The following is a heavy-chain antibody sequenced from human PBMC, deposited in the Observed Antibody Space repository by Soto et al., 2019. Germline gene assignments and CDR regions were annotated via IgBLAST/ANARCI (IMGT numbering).Heavy chain of an antibody. CDR3: AKDSGYYDTSGYFHWGDDGMDV. J-gene: IGHJ6*02. Sequence: GGSLRLSCEGSGFTFSSYAMSWVRQAPGRGLEWVSGISGNGASTYYADSVKGRFTLSRDNSKNTLYLEVNSLRAEDTAVYYCAKDSGYYDTSGYFHWGDDGMDVWGQGTTVTVSS. CDR2: ISGNGAST. CDR1: GFTFSSYA. V-gene: IGHV3-23*01. D-gene: IGHD3-22*01.